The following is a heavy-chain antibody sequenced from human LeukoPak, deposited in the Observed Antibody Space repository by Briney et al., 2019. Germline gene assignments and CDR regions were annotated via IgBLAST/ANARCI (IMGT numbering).Heavy chain of an antibody. D-gene: IGHD3-22*01. CDR1: GFTFSDYY. V-gene: IGHV3-11*04. Sequence: PGGSLRLSCAASGFTFSDYYMSWIRQAPGKGLKWVSYISSSGSTIYYADSVKGRFTISRDNAKNSLYLQMNSLRAEDTAVYYCAREYYYDSSGYYGYWGQGTLVTVSS. J-gene: IGHJ4*02. CDR3: AREYYYDSSGYYGY. CDR2: ISSSGSTI.